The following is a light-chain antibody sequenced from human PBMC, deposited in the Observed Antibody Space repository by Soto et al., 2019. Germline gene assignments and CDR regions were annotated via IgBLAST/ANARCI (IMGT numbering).Light chain of an antibody. V-gene: IGKV3-20*01. J-gene: IGKJ1*01. CDR2: GAS. CDR3: QQYGTSPRT. CDR1: QSVSSSY. Sequence: EIVLTQSPGTLSLSPGERATLSCRASQSVSSSYSAWYQQKPGQAPRLLIYGASNRATGIPDKFSGSGSGTDFTLTISRLEPEDFAVYYCQQYGTSPRTFGQGTKVDIK.